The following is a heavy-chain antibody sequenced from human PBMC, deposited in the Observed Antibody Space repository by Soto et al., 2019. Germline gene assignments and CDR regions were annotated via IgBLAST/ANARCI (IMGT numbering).Heavy chain of an antibody. D-gene: IGHD3-3*01. CDR3: ARDPHEYWTSYWFDP. Sequence: ASVKASCKASGYTFNISGINWVRQAPGQGLELMGWISAYDGKTTYAEKFQGRVTMTTDASTSTAYMELRSLRSDDTAVYYCARDPHEYWTSYWFDPWGQGTLVTVSS. J-gene: IGHJ5*02. CDR2: ISAYDGKT. CDR1: GYTFNISG. V-gene: IGHV1-18*01.